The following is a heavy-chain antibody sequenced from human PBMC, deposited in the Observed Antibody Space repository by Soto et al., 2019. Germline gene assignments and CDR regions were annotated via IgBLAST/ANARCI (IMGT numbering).Heavy chain of an antibody. CDR1: GDSVSTNRAS. V-gene: IGHV6-1*01. J-gene: IGHJ5*02. Sequence: QILLLTCAISGDSVSTNRASWNWIRQSPSRGLEWLGRTYYRSRWYNDYAVSVKSRITINPDTSKNQFSLQLNSVTAEDTAVYYCARGSAYDESWFDPWGQGTPVTVSS. D-gene: IGHD5-12*01. CDR3: ARGSAYDESWFDP. CDR2: TYYRSRWYN.